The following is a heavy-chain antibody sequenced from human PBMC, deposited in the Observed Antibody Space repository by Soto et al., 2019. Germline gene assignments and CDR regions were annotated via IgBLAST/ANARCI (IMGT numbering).Heavy chain of an antibody. CDR3: ARDPNPWDYYYGMDV. CDR2: ISYDGSNK. V-gene: IGHV3-30-3*01. Sequence: QVQLVESGGGVVQPGRSLRLSCAASGFTFSSYAMHWVRQAPGKGLEWVAVISYDGSNKYYADSVKGRFNISRDNSKNTLYLQMNSLRAEDTAVYYCARDPNPWDYYYGMDVWGQGTTVTVSS. CDR1: GFTFSSYA. D-gene: IGHD1-26*01. J-gene: IGHJ6*02.